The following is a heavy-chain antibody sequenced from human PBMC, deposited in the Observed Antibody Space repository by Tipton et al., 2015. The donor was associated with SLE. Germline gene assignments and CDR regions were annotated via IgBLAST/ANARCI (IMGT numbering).Heavy chain of an antibody. J-gene: IGHJ4*02. V-gene: IGHV4-4*09. D-gene: IGHD1-26*01. Sequence: LRLSCTVSGGSISSYYWSWIRQPPGKGLEWIGYIYTSGSTNYNPSLKSRVTISVDTSKNQFSLKLSSVTAADTAVYYCARDGQRGSPAVWGQGTLVTVSS. CDR3: ARDGQRGSPAV. CDR1: GGSISSYY. CDR2: IYTSGST.